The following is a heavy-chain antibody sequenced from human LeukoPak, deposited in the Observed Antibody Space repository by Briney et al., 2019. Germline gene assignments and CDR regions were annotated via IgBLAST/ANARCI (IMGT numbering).Heavy chain of an antibody. Sequence: GGSLRLSCAASGFTFSSYAMHWVRQAPGKGLEWVAVISYDGSNKYYADSVKGRFTISRDNSKNTLYLQMNSLRAEDTAVYYCARVTRFLEWLSFSVRNDAFDIWGQGTMVTVSS. CDR1: GFTFSSYA. D-gene: IGHD3-3*01. CDR3: ARVTRFLEWLSFSVRNDAFDI. CDR2: ISYDGSNK. J-gene: IGHJ3*02. V-gene: IGHV3-30*04.